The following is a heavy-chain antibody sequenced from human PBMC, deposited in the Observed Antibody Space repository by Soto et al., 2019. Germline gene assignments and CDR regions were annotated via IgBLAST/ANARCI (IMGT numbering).Heavy chain of an antibody. J-gene: IGHJ6*02. CDR1: GYTFTGYY. V-gene: IGHV1-2*02. Sequence: ALVKVSCKASGYTFTGYYMHWVRQAPGQGLEWMGWINPNSGGTNYAQKFQGRVTMTRDTSISTAYMELSRLRSDDTAVYYRARVGASGGPPYYYYYGMDVWGQGTTVTVSS. D-gene: IGHD2-8*02. CDR3: ARVGASGGPPYYYYYGMDV. CDR2: INPNSGGT.